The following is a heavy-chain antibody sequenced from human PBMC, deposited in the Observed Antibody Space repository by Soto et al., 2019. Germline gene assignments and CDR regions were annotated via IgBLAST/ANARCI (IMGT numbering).Heavy chain of an antibody. CDR1: GFTFSGIA. CDR2: VSYDATNK. CDR3: AKALSFASSALDS. V-gene: IGHV3-30*18. J-gene: IGHJ4*02. Sequence: QVQLVESGGGVVRPGNSLTLACAASGFTFSGIAMHWVRQAPGKGLEWVAVVSYDATNKFYGESVKGRFTVSRDNSKHTMYLHMPSLRPEDAATYDCAKALSFASSALDSWGQGSLVIVS. D-gene: IGHD3-16*01.